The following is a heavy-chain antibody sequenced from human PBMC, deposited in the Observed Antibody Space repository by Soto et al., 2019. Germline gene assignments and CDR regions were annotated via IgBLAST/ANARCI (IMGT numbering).Heavy chain of an antibody. Sequence: GSLRLSCAASGFTFSSYGMHWVRQAPGKGLEWVAVISYDGSNKYYADSVKGRFTISRDNSKNTLYLQMNSLRAEDTAVYYCAVDPDPWGQGTLVTVSS. J-gene: IGHJ5*02. CDR1: GFTFSSYG. CDR2: ISYDGSNK. V-gene: IGHV3-30*03. CDR3: AVDPDP.